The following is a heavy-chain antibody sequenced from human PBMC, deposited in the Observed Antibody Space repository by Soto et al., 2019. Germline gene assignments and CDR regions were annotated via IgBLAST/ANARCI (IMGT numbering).Heavy chain of an antibody. J-gene: IGHJ5*01. CDR2: LNHNSGDT. Sequence: QVQLVQSGAEVKKPGASVKVSCKASGYTFSSYDINWVRQATGQGLEWMGWLNHNSGDTGYAQKFQGRVTLTRNTSIDAASRDLSRLPSDDTAVYYGASSGSGWYVCWG. CDR1: GYTFSSYD. D-gene: IGHD3-10*01. V-gene: IGHV1-8*01. CDR3: ASSGSGWYVC.